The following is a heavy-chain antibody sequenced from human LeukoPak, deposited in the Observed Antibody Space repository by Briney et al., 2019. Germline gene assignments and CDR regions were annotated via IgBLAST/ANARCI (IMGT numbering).Heavy chain of an antibody. CDR3: ARGHSGWYDY. D-gene: IGHD6-19*01. J-gene: IGHJ4*02. Sequence: GGSLRLSCAASGFTFSSYEMNWVRQAPGKGLEWVSYISSSGSTIYCADSVKGRFTISRDNAKNSLYLQMNSLRAEDTAVYYCARGHSGWYDYWGQGTLVTVSS. V-gene: IGHV3-48*03. CDR1: GFTFSSYE. CDR2: ISSSGSTI.